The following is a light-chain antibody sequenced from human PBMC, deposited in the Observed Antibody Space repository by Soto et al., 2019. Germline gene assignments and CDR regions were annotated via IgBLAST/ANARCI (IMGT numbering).Light chain of an antibody. CDR1: QSVSSN. CDR3: QQYNNWPRT. Sequence: DIVMTQSPATLSVSPGDRATLSCRASQSVSSNFAWYQQKPGQAPRLLIYGTSARATGIPARFSGSGSGTEFTLTIGSLQSEDFAVYYWQQYNNWPRTFGQGTKVEIK. V-gene: IGKV3-15*01. J-gene: IGKJ1*01. CDR2: GTS.